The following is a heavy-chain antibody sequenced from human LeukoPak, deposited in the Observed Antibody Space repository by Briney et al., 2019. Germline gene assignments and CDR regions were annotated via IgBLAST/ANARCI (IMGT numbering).Heavy chain of an antibody. CDR3: ASLSYSYESSGFDS. Sequence: GESPKISCKGSQYTFSNYWIGWVRQMPGKGLEWMGLIYPGNSDTRYGPSFKGQVTISVDKSITTAYLQWSSLKASDTAMYYCASLSYSYESSGFDSWGQGTLVIVSS. V-gene: IGHV5-51*01. CDR1: QYTFSNYW. J-gene: IGHJ5*01. CDR2: IYPGNSDT. D-gene: IGHD3-22*01.